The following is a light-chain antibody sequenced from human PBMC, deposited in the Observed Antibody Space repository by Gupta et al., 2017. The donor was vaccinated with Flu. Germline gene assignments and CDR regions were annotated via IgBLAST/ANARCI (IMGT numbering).Light chain of an antibody. V-gene: IGLV2-11*01. CDR3: CSYAGSYTWV. J-gene: IGLJ3*02. Sequence: QSALTQPRSVSGSPGQSVTISCTGTSSDVGGYNYVSWYQQHPGKAPKLMIYDVSKWPSGVPDRFSGSESGNTASLTISGLQAEDEADYYCCSYAGSYTWVFGGGTRLTVL. CDR2: DVS. CDR1: SSDVGGYNY.